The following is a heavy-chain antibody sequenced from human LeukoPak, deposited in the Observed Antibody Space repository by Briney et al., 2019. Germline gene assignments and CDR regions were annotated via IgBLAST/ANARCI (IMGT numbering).Heavy chain of an antibody. CDR2: ISGSGGST. J-gene: IGHJ4*02. CDR3: AKVEPPHALLRPIDY. D-gene: IGHD4-17*01. Sequence: PGGSLRLSCAASGFTFSSYAMSWVRQAPGKGLEWVSAISGSGGSTYYADSVKGRFTISRDNSKNTLYLQMNSPRAEDTAVYYCAKVEPPHALLRPIDYWGQGTLSPSPQ. CDR1: GFTFSSYA. V-gene: IGHV3-23*01.